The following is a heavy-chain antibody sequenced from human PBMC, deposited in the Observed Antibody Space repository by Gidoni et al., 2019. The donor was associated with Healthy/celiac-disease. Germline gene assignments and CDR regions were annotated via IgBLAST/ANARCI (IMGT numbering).Heavy chain of an antibody. J-gene: IGHJ2*01. D-gene: IGHD3-10*01. CDR1: GFTFGAYA. CDR2: IRSKAYGGTT. V-gene: IGHV3-49*05. Sequence: EVQLVESGGGLVKPGRSLRRSCTASGFTFGAYAMSWFRQAPGKGLEWVGFIRSKAYGGTTEYAASVKGRFTISRDDSKSIAYLQMNSLKTEDTAVYYCTTDLLTEGNWYFDLWGRGTLVTVSS. CDR3: TTDLLTEGNWYFDL.